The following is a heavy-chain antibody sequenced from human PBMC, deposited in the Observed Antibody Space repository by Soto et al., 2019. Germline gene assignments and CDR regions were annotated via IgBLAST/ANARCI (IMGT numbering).Heavy chain of an antibody. Sequence: SETLSLTCTVSGGSISSYTYYWGWIRQPPGKGLEWIGSIYYTGSTYYNPSLKSRVAISADTSKNQFSLKLSSVTAADTAVYYCARDCRYCSSTTRFDPWGQGTLVTVS. D-gene: IGHD2-2*01. CDR1: GGSISSYTYY. CDR3: ARDCRYCSSTTRFDP. V-gene: IGHV4-39*07. J-gene: IGHJ5*02. CDR2: IYYTGST.